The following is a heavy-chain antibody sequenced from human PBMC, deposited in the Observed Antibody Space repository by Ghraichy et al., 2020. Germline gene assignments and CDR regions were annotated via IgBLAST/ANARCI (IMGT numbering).Heavy chain of an antibody. CDR1: GFTFSSYS. D-gene: IGHD1-26*01. V-gene: IGHV3-21*01. CDR2: ISSSSSYI. CDR3: ARVDGRSGSYFDY. J-gene: IGHJ4*02. Sequence: GGSLRLSCAASGFTFSSYSMNWVRQAPGKGLEWVSSISSSSSYIYYADSVKGRFTISRDNAKNSLYLQMNSLRAEDTAVYYCARVDGRSGSYFDYWGQGTLVTVSS.